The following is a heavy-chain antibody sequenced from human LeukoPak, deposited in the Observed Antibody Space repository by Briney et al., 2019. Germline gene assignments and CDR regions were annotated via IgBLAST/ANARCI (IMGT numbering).Heavy chain of an antibody. V-gene: IGHV4-4*07. Sequence: SETLSLTCTVSGGSISTYYWTWVRQPAGKGLEWIGRIYTSGSTNYNPSLKSRVTMSVDTSKNHFSLKLRSVTAADTAVYYCARAGLDYYDTSGAPADSFDIWGQGTLVTVSS. CDR3: ARAGLDYYDTSGAPADSFDI. CDR2: IYTSGST. CDR1: GGSISTYY. J-gene: IGHJ3*02. D-gene: IGHD3-22*01.